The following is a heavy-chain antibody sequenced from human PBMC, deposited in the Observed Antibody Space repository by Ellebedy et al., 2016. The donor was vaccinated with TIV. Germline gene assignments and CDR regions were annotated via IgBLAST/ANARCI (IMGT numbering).Heavy chain of an antibody. V-gene: IGHV3-11*06. CDR2: ISVSNIYT. J-gene: IGHJ6*03. D-gene: IGHD2-15*01. Sequence: GESLKISCAASGFTFRDSYMSWVRQPPGKGLEWVSFISVSNIYTNYADSVKGRFTISRDNAKNSIYLQMNNLRPEDTAVYYCARFSRGAPFVDYLYYMDVWGKGTAVTVSS. CDR3: ARFSRGAPFVDYLYYMDV. CDR1: GFTFRDSY.